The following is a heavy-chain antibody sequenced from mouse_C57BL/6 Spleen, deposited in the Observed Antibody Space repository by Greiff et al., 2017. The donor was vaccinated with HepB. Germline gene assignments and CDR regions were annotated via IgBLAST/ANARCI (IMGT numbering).Heavy chain of an antibody. CDR3: ARGDGNYVDYAMDY. D-gene: IGHD2-1*01. J-gene: IGHJ4*01. V-gene: IGHV1-81*01. CDR1: GYTFTSYG. CDR2: IYPRSGNT. Sequence: QVQLQQSGAELARPVASVKLSCKASGYTFTSYGISWVKQRTGQGLEWIGEIYPRSGNTYYNEKFKGKATLTADKSSSTAYMELRSLTSEDSAVYFCARGDGNYVDYAMDYWGQGTSVTVSS.